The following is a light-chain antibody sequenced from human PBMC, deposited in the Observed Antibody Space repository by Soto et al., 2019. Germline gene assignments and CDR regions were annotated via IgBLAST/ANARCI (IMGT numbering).Light chain of an antibody. CDR1: QTISSW. CDR2: DAS. CDR3: QQYDSYWT. V-gene: IGKV1-5*01. Sequence: DIQMTQSPSTLSGSVGDRVTITCRASQTISSWLAWYQQKPGKAPKLLIYDASSLKSGVPSRFSGSGSGTEFTLTISSLQPDDFATYYCQQYDSYWTFGQGTRWIS. J-gene: IGKJ1*01.